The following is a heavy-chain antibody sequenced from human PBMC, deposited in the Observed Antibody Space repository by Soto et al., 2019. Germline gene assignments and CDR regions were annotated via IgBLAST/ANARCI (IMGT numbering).Heavy chain of an antibody. V-gene: IGHV1-18*01. D-gene: IGHD3-22*01. CDR3: ARVAWGHDSSGYYSIGHFDY. Sequence: QVQLVQSGAEVKKPGASVKVSCKASGYTFTSYGISWVRQAPGQGLEWMGWISAYNGNTNYAQKLQGRVTMTTDTSTSTAYMELRSLRSDDTAVYYCARVAWGHDSSGYYSIGHFDYWGQGTLVTVSS. CDR1: GYTFTSYG. CDR2: ISAYNGNT. J-gene: IGHJ4*02.